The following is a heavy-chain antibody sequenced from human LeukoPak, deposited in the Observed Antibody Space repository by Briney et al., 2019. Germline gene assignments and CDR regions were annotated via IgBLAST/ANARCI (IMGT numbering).Heavy chain of an antibody. D-gene: IGHD3-3*01. V-gene: IGHV4-38-2*02. CDR2: IYHSGST. J-gene: IGHJ4*02. CDR1: GYSISSGYY. Sequence: SETLSLTCAVPGYSISSGYYWGWIRQPPGKGLEWIGSIYHSGSTYYNPSLKSLVTISVHTSKNQFSLKLSSVTAADTSVYYCARESAGGYYMRGQGTLVTVSS. CDR3: ARESAGGYYM.